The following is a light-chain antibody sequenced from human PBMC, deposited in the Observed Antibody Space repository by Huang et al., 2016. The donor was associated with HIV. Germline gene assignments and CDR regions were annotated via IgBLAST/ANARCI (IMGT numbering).Light chain of an antibody. CDR1: QSVSSN. J-gene: IGKJ3*01. V-gene: IGKV3-15*01. Sequence: EIVMTQSPATLSASPGERATLSCRASQSVSSNLAWYQQKPGQAPRLLISGASTRATGIPARFSGSGSGTEFTLTISSLQSEDFAVYYCQQNNNWPPLFTFGPGTKVDIK. CDR3: QQNNNWPPLFT. CDR2: GAS.